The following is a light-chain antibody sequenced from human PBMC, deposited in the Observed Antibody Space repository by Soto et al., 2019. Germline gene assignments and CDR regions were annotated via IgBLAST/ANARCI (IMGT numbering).Light chain of an antibody. CDR3: QQYNNWPPRYT. V-gene: IGKV3-15*01. Sequence: EIVMTQSPATLSVSPGERATLSCRASQSVSTNVAWYQQKPGQAPRLLIYGASTRATGIPARFSGSGSETEFTLTISSLQSEDFAVYYCQQYNNWPPRYTFGQGTKVDIK. CDR1: QSVSTN. CDR2: GAS. J-gene: IGKJ2*01.